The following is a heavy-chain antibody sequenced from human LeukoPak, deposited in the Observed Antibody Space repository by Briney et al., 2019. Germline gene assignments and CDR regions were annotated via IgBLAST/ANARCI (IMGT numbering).Heavy chain of an antibody. CDR3: LKDLGSNPGY. J-gene: IGHJ4*02. CDR1: GGSFSGYY. V-gene: IGHV4-34*01. Sequence: SETLSLTCAVYGGSFSGYYWSWIRQPPGKGLEWIGEINHSGSTNYNPSLKRRVTISVDKSRDQFSLNLNSVTAADTALYFCLKDLGSNPGYWGQGTLVSVSS. CDR2: INHSGST. D-gene: IGHD2-2*01.